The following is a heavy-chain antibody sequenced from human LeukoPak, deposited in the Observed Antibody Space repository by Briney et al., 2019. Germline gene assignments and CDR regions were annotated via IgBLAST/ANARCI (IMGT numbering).Heavy chain of an antibody. Sequence: SETLSLTCTVSGSSVSSGYFHWSWIRQAPGKGLEWIGHDGHTNYNPSLRSRVTISIDTSSNQFSLRLNSVTAADTGVYYCATYYVGVGGRGHWGQGTLLTVSS. CDR2: DGHT. J-gene: IGHJ4*02. CDR3: ATYYVGVGGRGH. D-gene: IGHD3-10*02. V-gene: IGHV4-61*01. CDR1: GSSVSSGYFH.